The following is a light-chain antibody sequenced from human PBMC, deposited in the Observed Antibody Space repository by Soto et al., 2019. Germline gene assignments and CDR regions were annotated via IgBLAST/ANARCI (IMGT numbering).Light chain of an antibody. CDR3: QTWGSGPVI. CDR1: SGHSSYA. Sequence: QLVLTQSPCASASLGASVKLTCTLSSGHSSYAIAWHQQQPEKGPRYLMKLNSDGSHSKGDGIPDRFSGSSSGAERYLTISSLQSEDEADYYCQTWGSGPVIFGGGTKLTVL. V-gene: IGLV4-69*01. J-gene: IGLJ2*01. CDR2: LNSDGSH.